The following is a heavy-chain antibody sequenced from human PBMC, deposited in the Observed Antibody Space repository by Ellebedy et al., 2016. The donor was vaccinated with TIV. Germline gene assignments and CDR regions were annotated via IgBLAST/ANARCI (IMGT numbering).Heavy chain of an antibody. D-gene: IGHD3-22*01. CDR2: IKQDGSEK. CDR3: AKGSSSGFNYDRVGFEY. J-gene: IGHJ4*02. Sequence: GESLKISCAASGFTFSSYWMSWVRQAPGKGLEWVANIKQDGSEKYYVDSVKGRFTITRDNSKNTLYLHMNGLRPEDTAVYYCAKGSSSGFNYDRVGFEYWGQGTLVTVSS. V-gene: IGHV3-7*03. CDR1: GFTFSSYW.